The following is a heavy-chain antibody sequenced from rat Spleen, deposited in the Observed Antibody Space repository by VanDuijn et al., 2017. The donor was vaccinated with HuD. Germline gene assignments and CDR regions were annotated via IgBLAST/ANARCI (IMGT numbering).Heavy chain of an antibody. CDR3: ARDVMDA. V-gene: IGHV5-29*01. CDR1: GFTFSDYY. J-gene: IGHJ4*01. CDR2: ISYDGSST. Sequence: EVQLVESDGGLVQPGRSLKLSCAASGFTFSDYYMAWVRQAPTKGLEWVATISYDGSSTNYRDSVKGRFTISRDNAKSTLYLQMDSLRSEDTATYYCARDVMDAWGQGASVTVSS.